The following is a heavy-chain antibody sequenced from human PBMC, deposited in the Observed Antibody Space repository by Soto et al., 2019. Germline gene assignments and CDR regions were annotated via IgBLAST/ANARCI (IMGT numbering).Heavy chain of an antibody. Sequence: QVKLVQSGAEVKKPGASVKVSCKASGYTFTSYGISWVRQAPGQGLEWMGWISAYNDNTNYAQKVQGRVTMTTDTSTSTAYMELRRLRSDGTAVYYCARLARSSWFDPWGQATLVTVSS. CDR1: GYTFTSYG. J-gene: IGHJ5*02. D-gene: IGHD6-6*01. V-gene: IGHV1-18*01. CDR2: ISAYNDNT. CDR3: ARLARSSWFDP.